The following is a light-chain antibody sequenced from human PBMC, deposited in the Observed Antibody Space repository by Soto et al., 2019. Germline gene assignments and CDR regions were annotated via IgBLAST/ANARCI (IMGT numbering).Light chain of an antibody. V-gene: IGLV2-23*02. CDR3: CSYAGSSTHV. CDR2: EVS. Sequence: ISNTGNNRDVGSSNLVSWYQQHPGKAPKLLIYEVSKRPSGVSNRFSGSKSGNTASLTISGLQAEDEADYYCCSYAGSSTHVFGTGTKVTVL. CDR1: NRDVGSSNL. J-gene: IGLJ1*01.